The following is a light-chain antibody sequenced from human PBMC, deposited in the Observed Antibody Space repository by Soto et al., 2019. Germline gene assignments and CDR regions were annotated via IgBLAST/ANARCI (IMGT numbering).Light chain of an antibody. J-gene: IGKJ1*01. CDR3: QQYKSDWT. V-gene: IGKV1-5*01. Sequence: DIQMTQSPSTLSASVGERVTITCRASQSVGNWLAWYQQKPGKAPNLLIYDVSSLESGVPSGFSGSGSGTEFILTISSLQPDDFATYYCQQYKSDWTFGQGTKVDIK. CDR2: DVS. CDR1: QSVGNW.